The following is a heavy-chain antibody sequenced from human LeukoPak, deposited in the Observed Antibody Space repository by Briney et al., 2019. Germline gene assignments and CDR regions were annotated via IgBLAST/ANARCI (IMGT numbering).Heavy chain of an antibody. CDR2: ISSGGGST. CDR1: GFTFSNHA. CDR3: AKNGDSEFDY. J-gene: IGHJ4*02. V-gene: IGHV3-23*01. Sequence: PGGSLRLSCGASGFTFSNHAMSWVRQAPGKGLEWVSSISSGGGSTYYADSVKGRFAISRANSKNTLFLQMNSLRAEDTAVYYCAKNGDSEFDYWGQGTLVTVSS. D-gene: IGHD4-17*01.